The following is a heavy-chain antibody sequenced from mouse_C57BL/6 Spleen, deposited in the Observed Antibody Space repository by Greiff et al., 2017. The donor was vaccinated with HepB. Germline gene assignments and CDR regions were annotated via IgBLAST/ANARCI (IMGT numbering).Heavy chain of an antibody. J-gene: IGHJ4*01. CDR3: ARQDSNPYAMDY. V-gene: IGHV1-69*01. Sequence: VQLQQPGAELVMPGASVKLSCKASGYTFTSYWMHWVKQRPGQGLEWIGEIDPSDSYTNYNQKFKGKSTLTVDKSSSTAYMQLSSLTSEDSAVYYCARQDSNPYAMDYWGQGTSVTVSS. CDR1: GYTFTSYW. CDR2: IDPSDSYT. D-gene: IGHD2-5*01.